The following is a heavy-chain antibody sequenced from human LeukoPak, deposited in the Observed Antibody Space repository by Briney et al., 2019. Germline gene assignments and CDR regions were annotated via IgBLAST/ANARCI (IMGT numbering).Heavy chain of an antibody. V-gene: IGHV1-18*01. CDR2: ISAYNSNT. CDR1: GYTFTSYG. D-gene: IGHD1-26*01. J-gene: IGHJ4*02. CDR3: ASPMYSGSYYPFDY. Sequence: ASVKVSCKASGYTFTSYGISWVRQAPGQGLEWMGWISAYNSNTNYAQKLQGRVTMTTDTSTSTAYMELRSLRSEDTAVYYCASPMYSGSYYPFDYWGQGTLVTVSS.